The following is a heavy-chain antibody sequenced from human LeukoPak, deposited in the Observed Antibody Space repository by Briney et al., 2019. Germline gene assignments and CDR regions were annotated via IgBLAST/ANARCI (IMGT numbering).Heavy chain of an antibody. CDR2: IIPILGIA. J-gene: IGHJ4*02. V-gene: IGHV1-69*04. CDR1: GGTFSSYA. D-gene: IGHD1-26*01. CDR3: ARIATRGYFDY. Sequence: SVKVSCKASGGTFSSYAISWVRQAPGQGLEWMGRIIPILGIANYAQKFQGRVTITADKSTSTAYMELSSLRSEDTAVYYCARIATRGYFDYWGQGTLVTVSS.